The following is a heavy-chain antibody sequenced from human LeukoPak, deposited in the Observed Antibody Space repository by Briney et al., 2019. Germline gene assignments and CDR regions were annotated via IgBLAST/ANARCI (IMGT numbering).Heavy chain of an antibody. V-gene: IGHV3-30*04. J-gene: IGHJ4*02. CDR2: MSFDGKNT. Sequence: GGSLRLSCAASGFTFSTYVIHWVRQAPGKGLDWVAVMSFDGKNTYYADSVKGRFTVSRDNSKNTLYLQMNSLRPEDTAVYYCAREGFYGSGSSPTFYLDYWGQGTLVTVSS. CDR1: GFTFSTYV. CDR3: AREGFYGSGSSPTFYLDY. D-gene: IGHD3-10*01.